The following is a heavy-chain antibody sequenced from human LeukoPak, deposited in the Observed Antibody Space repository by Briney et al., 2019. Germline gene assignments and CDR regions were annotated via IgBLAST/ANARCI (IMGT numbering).Heavy chain of an antibody. CDR2: IIPILGIA. CDR3: ARGWYYYDSSGYYSDY. V-gene: IGHV1-69*04. D-gene: IGHD3-22*01. Sequence: SVKVSCKASGGTFSSYAISWVRQAPGQGLEWMGRIIPILGIANYSQKFQGRVTITADKSTSTAYMELSSLRSEDTAVYYCARGWYYYDSSGYYSDYWGQGTLVTVSS. J-gene: IGHJ4*02. CDR1: GGTFSSYA.